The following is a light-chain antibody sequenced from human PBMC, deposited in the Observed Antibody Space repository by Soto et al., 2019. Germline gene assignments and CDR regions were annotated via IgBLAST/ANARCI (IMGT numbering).Light chain of an antibody. J-gene: IGKJ4*01. Sequence: EIVLTQSPATLSLSPGERATLSCRASQSVSSYLAWYQQKPGKAPRLLIYDASNRATGIPARFSGSGSGTDFTLTISSLEPEDFAVYYCQQRSNWLLTLGGGTKVEIK. CDR1: QSVSSY. CDR2: DAS. CDR3: QQRSNWLLT. V-gene: IGKV3-11*01.